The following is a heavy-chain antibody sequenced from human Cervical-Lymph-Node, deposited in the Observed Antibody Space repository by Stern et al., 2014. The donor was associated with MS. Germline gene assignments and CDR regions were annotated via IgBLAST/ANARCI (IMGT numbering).Heavy chain of an antibody. CDR3: ARVIAARPGSNWFDP. CDR2: IYYSGST. CDR1: GGSISSYY. J-gene: IGHJ5*02. Sequence: QVQLQESGPGLVKPSETLSLTCTVSGGSISSYYSPRPRPPPGKGLEWIGHIYYSGSTNYNPSLKSRVTISVDTSKNQFSLKLSSVTAADTAVYYCARVIAARPGSNWFDPWGQGTLVTVSS. V-gene: IGHV4-59*01. D-gene: IGHD6-6*01.